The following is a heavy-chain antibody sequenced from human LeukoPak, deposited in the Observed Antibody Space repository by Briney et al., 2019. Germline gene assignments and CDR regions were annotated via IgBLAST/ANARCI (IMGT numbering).Heavy chain of an antibody. J-gene: IGHJ4*02. CDR2: ITGSGGST. D-gene: IGHD3-10*01. CDR3: ARAWERTIRVWFGG. CDR1: GFSFRDYA. Sequence: GGSLRLSCAASGFSFRDYAMHWVRQPPGKGLEWVSAITGSGGSTFYPDSVKGRFTISRDNSRKTLYLEVNSLRDEDAAVYYCARAWERTIRVWFGGWGEGALITVS. V-gene: IGHV3-23*01.